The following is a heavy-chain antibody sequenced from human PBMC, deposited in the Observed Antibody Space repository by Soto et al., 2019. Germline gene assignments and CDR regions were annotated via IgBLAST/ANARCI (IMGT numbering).Heavy chain of an antibody. Sequence: QVQLVQSGAEVKKPGASVKVSCKASGYTFTSYFMHWVRQAPGQGLEWMGIINPSGGSTSYAQKFQGRVTMPGDTSTGTVYMGLSSLRSEDTAVYYCAREYCSGGSCDTLDYWGQGTLVTVSS. J-gene: IGHJ4*02. V-gene: IGHV1-46*01. CDR1: GYTFTSYF. D-gene: IGHD2-15*01. CDR2: INPSGGST. CDR3: AREYCSGGSCDTLDY.